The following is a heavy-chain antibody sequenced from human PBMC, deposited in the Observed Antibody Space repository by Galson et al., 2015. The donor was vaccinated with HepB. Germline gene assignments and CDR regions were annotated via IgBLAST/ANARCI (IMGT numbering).Heavy chain of an antibody. CDR2: ISYDGSNK. CDR1: GFTFSSYG. Sequence: SLRLSCAASGFTFSSYGMHWVRQAPGKGLEWVAVISYDGSNKYYADSVKGRFTISRDNSKNTLYLQMNSLRAEDTAVYYCAKAPGWYDFWSGNDAFDIWGQGTLFTVSS. CDR3: AKAPGWYDFWSGNDAFDI. J-gene: IGHJ3*02. V-gene: IGHV3-30*18. D-gene: IGHD3-3*01.